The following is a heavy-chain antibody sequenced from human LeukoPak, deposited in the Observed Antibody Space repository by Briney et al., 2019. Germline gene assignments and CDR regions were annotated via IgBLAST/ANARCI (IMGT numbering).Heavy chain of an antibody. V-gene: IGHV4-61*02. CDR1: GGSISSASYY. J-gene: IGHJ3*02. CDR3: AGITMVRGVPHDAFDI. D-gene: IGHD3-10*01. CDR2: IYTSGST. Sequence: SQTLSLTCTVSGGSISSASYYWSWIRQPAGKGLEWIGRIYTSGSTNYNPSLKSRVTISVDMSKNQCSLKLTSVTAADTAVYYCAGITMVRGVPHDAFDIWGQGTMVTVSS.